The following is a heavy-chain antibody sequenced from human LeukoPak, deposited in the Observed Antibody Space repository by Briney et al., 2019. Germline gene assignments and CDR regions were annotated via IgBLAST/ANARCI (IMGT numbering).Heavy chain of an antibody. CDR1: GFTFSSYS. J-gene: IGHJ4*02. CDR3: ARDGLDSGYDSANY. V-gene: IGHV3-21*01. D-gene: IGHD5-12*01. Sequence: GGSLRLSCAASGFTFSSYSMNWVRQAPGKGLEWVSSISSSSSYIYYADSVKGRFTISRDNAKNSLYLQMNSLRAEDTAVYYCARDGLDSGYDSANYWGQGTLVTVSS. CDR2: ISSSSSYI.